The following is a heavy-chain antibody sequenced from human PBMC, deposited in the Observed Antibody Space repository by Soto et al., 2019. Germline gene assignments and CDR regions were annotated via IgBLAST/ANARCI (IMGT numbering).Heavy chain of an antibody. Sequence: EVQLVESGGGLVQPGGSLRLSCAVSGFTFGSYWMHWVRLIPGKGLEWVAYIKPDGSATYYVDSVKGRFTISRDNAKNSLYLQMNSLRVEDTSVYYCARAGYCGPGCYYYFDYWGQGTLVTVSS. CDR2: IKPDGSAT. J-gene: IGHJ4*02. CDR1: GFTFGSYW. V-gene: IGHV3-7*01. D-gene: IGHD2-21*02. CDR3: ARAGYCGPGCYYYFDY.